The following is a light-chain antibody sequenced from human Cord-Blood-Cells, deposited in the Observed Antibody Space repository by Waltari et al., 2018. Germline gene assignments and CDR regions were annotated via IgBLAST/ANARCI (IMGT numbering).Light chain of an antibody. V-gene: IGKV1-39*01. CDR1: QSISSY. CDR3: QQSYSTPT. Sequence: DIQMTQSPSSLSASVGDSVTITCRASQSISSYLNWYQQKPGKAPKLLIYAASSLQIGVPSRFSGSGSGTDFTLAISSLQPEDCATYYCQQSYSTPTFGQGTKVEIK. J-gene: IGKJ1*01. CDR2: AAS.